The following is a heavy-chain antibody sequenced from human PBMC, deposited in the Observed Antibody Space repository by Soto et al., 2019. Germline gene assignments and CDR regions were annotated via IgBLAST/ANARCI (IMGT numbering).Heavy chain of an antibody. CDR2: ISSSSENI. CDR3: ARLPKGSVATG. V-gene: IGHV3-48*02. CDR1: GLSVRDHS. J-gene: IGHJ4*01. Sequence: GGSLRLSCVASGLSVRDHSMKWVRQPPGQGLQWISYISSSSENIYYADSVKGRFTVSRYNAKNTLFLQMNSLRDDDSAIYYCARLPKGSVATGWGQGSLVTVSS. D-gene: IGHD2-21*02.